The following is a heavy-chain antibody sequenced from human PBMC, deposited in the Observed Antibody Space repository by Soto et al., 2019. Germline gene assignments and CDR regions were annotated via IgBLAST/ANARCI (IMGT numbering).Heavy chain of an antibody. V-gene: IGHV3-30*18. J-gene: IGHJ4*02. CDR1: GFTFSRTG. Sequence: GSLRLSCAASGFTFSRTGMHWVRQSPGKGLEWVALTSFDGSKKYYADSVKGRFTISRDNSKNTLYLQMNSLRAEDTAPYYCAKEVRLWAYYFDSWGQGTLVTVSS. CDR3: AKEVRLWAYYFDS. D-gene: IGHD3-10*01. CDR2: TSFDGSKK.